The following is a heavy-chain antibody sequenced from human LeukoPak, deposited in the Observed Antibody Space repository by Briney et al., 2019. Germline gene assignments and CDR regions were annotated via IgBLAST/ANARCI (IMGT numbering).Heavy chain of an antibody. V-gene: IGHV3-30*18. D-gene: IGHD5-12*01. CDR3: AKGGVATVDYFDC. CDR2: ISYDGRSK. J-gene: IGHJ4*02. Sequence: GRSLRLSCAASGFTFGSYGMHLVRQAPGKGLEWAAVISYDGRSKYYADSVRGRFTISRDDSKNTVYLQMNSLRGEDTAVYYCAKGGVATVDYFDCWGQGTLVTVSS. CDR1: GFTFGSYG.